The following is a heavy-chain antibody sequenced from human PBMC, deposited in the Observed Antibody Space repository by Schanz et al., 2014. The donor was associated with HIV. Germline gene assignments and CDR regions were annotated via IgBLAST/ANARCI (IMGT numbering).Heavy chain of an antibody. D-gene: IGHD1-1*01. CDR1: EFTFRNAW. V-gene: IGHV3-15*01. Sequence: EVQLVESGGCLVKPGGSLRLSCAASEFTFRNAWMNWVRQAPGKGLEWVGRIKSKIAGGTTDYAAPVKGRFTISSDDSTNTLYVQMNRLNTAVTAMYFCTTDNEPYVYWGQGTLVTVSS. CDR3: TTDNEPYVY. J-gene: IGHJ4*02. CDR2: IKSKIAGGTT.